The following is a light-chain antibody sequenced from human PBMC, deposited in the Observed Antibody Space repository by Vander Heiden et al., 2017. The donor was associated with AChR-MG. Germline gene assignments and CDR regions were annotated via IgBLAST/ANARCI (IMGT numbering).Light chain of an antibody. Sequence: QTVVTQEPSFSVSPGGTVTLTCGLRSGTVSTSYYPSWYQQTPGQAPRTLIYSANTRSSGVPDRFSGSILGNKAALTITGAQADDESDYYCVLYMGSGISYVFGTGTKVTVL. V-gene: IGLV8-61*01. CDR3: VLYMGSGISYV. J-gene: IGLJ1*01. CDR2: SAN. CDR1: SGTVSTSYY.